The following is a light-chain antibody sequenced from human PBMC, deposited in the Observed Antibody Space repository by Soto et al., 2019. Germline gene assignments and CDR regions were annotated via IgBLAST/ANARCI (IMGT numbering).Light chain of an antibody. CDR2: AAS. J-gene: IGKJ1*01. CDR1: QSISGY. Sequence: DIQMTQSPACLSASVGDRVTISCRASQSISGYLNWYQQKPGKAPDLLISAASTLQTGVPSRFSGSGFGTEFTLSISSLQPEDFATYYCQQSFRARSFXQGTKADIK. CDR3: QQSFRARS. V-gene: IGKV1-39*01.